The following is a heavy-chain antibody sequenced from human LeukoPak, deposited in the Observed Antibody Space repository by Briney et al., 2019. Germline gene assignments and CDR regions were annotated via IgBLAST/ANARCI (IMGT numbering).Heavy chain of an antibody. CDR2: IDSGSGNI. J-gene: IGHJ3*01. V-gene: IGHV3-48*02. CDR3: AREDDDWGPNTLDV. D-gene: IGHD7-27*01. Sequence: GGSMRLSCAASGFTFSSHSMNWVRQAPGKGLEWLSYIDSGSGNIYYRDSVKGRFTISRDNAQDSLYLQMDSLRDEDTAVYYCAREDDDWGPNTLDVWGQGTVVTVSS. CDR1: GFTFSSHS.